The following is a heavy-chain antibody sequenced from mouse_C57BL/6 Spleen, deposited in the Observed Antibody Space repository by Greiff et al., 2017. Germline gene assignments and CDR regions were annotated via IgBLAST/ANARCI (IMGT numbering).Heavy chain of an antibody. J-gene: IGHJ3*01. CDR1: GYAFSSSW. V-gene: IGHV1-82*01. D-gene: IGHD1-1*01. CDR3: ARGSGTTVVDSAWFAY. Sequence: QVQLQQSGPELVKPGASVKISCKASGYAFSSSWMNWVKQRPGKGLEWIGRIYPGDGDTNYNGKFKGKATLTADKSSSTAYMQLSSLTSEDSAVYFCARGSGTTVVDSAWFAYWGQGTLVTVSA. CDR2: IYPGDGDT.